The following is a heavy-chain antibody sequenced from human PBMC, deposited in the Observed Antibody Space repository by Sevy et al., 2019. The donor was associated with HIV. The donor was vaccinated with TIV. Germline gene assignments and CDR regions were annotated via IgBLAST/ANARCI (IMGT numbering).Heavy chain of an antibody. D-gene: IGHD6-19*01. J-gene: IGHJ1*01. Sequence: SLKISCAASGFTFDDYAMHLVRQAPGKGLEWVSGISWNSAFIGYADSVKGRLTISRDNAKNSLYLQMNSLKPEDTAFYYCAKDGGSGSGPSAEYFHHWGQGTLVTVSS. V-gene: IGHV3-9*01. CDR1: GFTFDDYA. CDR3: AKDGGSGSGPSAEYFHH. CDR2: ISWNSAFI.